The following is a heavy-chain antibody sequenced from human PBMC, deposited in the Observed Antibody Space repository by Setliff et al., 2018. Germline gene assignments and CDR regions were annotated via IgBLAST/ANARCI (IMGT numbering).Heavy chain of an antibody. CDR3: ARTGTYRYFDY. D-gene: IGHD1-1*01. CDR1: GASLSSGTYY. J-gene: IGHJ4*02. Sequence: SETLSLTCTVSGASLSSGTYYWGWIRQPPGKGLEWIGRIYYRGDTYYNASLKGRHTISVDTAQNQFSLRLTSVTAADTAVYYCARTGTYRYFDYWGQGALVTVS. CDR2: IYYRGDT. V-gene: IGHV4-39*01.